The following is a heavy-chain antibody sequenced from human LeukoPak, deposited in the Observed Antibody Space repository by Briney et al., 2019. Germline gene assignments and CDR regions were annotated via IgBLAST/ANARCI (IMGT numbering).Heavy chain of an antibody. CDR3: ARERDGRFFDY. Sequence: GGSLRLSCAASGFSFSSYWMSWVRQAPGKGLEWVAYIKQDGSDKYYVDSVKGRFTISRDNAKNSLHLQMNTLRAEDTAVYYCARERDGRFFDYWGQGTLVTVSS. J-gene: IGHJ4*02. D-gene: IGHD5-24*01. CDR1: GFSFSSYW. CDR2: IKQDGSDK. V-gene: IGHV3-7*01.